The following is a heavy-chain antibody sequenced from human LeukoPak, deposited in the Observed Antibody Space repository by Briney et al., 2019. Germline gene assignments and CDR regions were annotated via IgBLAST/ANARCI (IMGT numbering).Heavy chain of an antibody. CDR3: VKNDGWFHLAQ. V-gene: IGHV3-7*03. Sequence: GGSLRLSCAASGFTVSSNYMSWVRQAPGKGLQWVGHIKNDGSETYYLDSLKGRFSISRDNTNNALYLQMNSLRVEDTAVYYCVKNDGWFHLAQWGQGTLVTVSS. CDR1: GFTVSSNY. CDR2: IKNDGSET. J-gene: IGHJ4*02. D-gene: IGHD6-19*01.